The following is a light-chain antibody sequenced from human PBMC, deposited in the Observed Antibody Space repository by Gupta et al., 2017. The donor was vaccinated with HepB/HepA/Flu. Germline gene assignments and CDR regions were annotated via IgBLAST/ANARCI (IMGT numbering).Light chain of an antibody. CDR2: DAS. Sequence: DIQMTQSPSSLSASVGDRVTITCQASQDISHYLNWYQQKPGKAPNLLIYDASNWETGVPSRFSGSGYGKDFTFTISSRQQEDIATYYCQQYENLPPYTFGQGTKLEIK. CDR1: QDISHY. CDR3: QQYENLPPYT. J-gene: IGKJ2*01. V-gene: IGKV1-33*01.